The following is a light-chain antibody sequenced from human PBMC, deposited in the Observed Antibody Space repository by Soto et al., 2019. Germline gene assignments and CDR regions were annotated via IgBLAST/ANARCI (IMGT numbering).Light chain of an antibody. CDR1: QSISSH. Sequence: DIQMTQSPSSLSASVGDRVTITCRASQSISSHLNWYQQKPGKAPKPLIYAASNLQSGVPSRFSGSGSGPDFTLTISSLQPEDFATYYCQQSYNTPITFGQGTRLEIK. CDR3: QQSYNTPIT. CDR2: AAS. V-gene: IGKV1-39*01. J-gene: IGKJ5*01.